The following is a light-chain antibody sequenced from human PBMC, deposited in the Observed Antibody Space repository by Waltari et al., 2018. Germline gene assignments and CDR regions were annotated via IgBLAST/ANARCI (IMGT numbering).Light chain of an antibody. CDR3: QQYYSTLFT. CDR2: WAS. Sequence: DIVMTQSPDSLAVSLGERATINCKSSQRVLYSSSNKNYLAWYQQKPGQPPKLLIYWASTRESGVPDRFSGSGSGTDFTLTISSLQAEDVAVYYCQQYYSTLFTFGPGTKVDIK. CDR1: QRVLYSSSNKNY. J-gene: IGKJ3*01. V-gene: IGKV4-1*01.